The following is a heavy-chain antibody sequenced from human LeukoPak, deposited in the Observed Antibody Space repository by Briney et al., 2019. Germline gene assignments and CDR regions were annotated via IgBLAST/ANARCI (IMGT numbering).Heavy chain of an antibody. CDR2: INHSGST. J-gene: IGHJ6*02. Sequence: PSXXXXLTCXXYXXSFSGYYXSWIRQPPGKGLEWIGEINHSGSTNYNPSLKSRVTISVDTSKNQFSLKLSSVTAADTAVYYCAREPGRRHRYYDISPARNGMDVWGQGTTVTVSS. V-gene: IGHV4-34*01. D-gene: IGHD3-9*01. CDR3: AREPGRRHRYYDISPARNGMDV. CDR1: XXSFSGYY.